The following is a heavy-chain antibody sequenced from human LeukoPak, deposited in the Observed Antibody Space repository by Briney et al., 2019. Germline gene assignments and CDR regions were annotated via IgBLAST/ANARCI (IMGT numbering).Heavy chain of an antibody. Sequence: GGSLRLSCAASGFTFGSYAMSWVRQAPGRGLEWVSFISPNADRTSKADSVEGRFTISRDNPRNTLYLQMNSLRDDDTAVYYCAIMHGYYDGSGYWVQWGQGTLVTVSS. CDR3: AIMHGYYDGSGYWVQ. J-gene: IGHJ4*02. CDR1: GFTFGSYA. CDR2: ISPNADRT. D-gene: IGHD3-22*01. V-gene: IGHV3-23*01.